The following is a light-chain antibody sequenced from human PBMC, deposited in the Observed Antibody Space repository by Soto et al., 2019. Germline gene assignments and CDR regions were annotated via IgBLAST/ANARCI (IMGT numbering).Light chain of an antibody. CDR1: QRISSW. J-gene: IGKJ1*01. CDR3: LQDYNDTRT. V-gene: IGKV1-5*03. CDR2: DAS. Sequence: DLQMTQSPSTLSATVGHRVTSXXRASQRISSWLAWYQQRPGTAPKLXIYDASSLERWGPSTFSGRGAVTHFTLTSSSLQPEDFATYLCLQDYNDTRTFGQGTKVDI.